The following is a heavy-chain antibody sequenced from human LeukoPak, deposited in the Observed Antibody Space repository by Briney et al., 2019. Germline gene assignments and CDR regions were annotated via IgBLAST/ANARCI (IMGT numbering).Heavy chain of an antibody. Sequence: GGSLRLSCAASGFTFSSYAMSWVRQAPGKGLEWVSAISGSGSSTHYTDSVKGRFTFSRDNSKTTLYLQMNSLRAEDTAVYYCARRKSGQQLERGYDWLDPWGQGTLVTVSS. CDR2: ISGSGSST. CDR1: GFTFSSYA. V-gene: IGHV3-23*01. J-gene: IGHJ5*02. CDR3: ARRKSGQQLERGYDWLDP. D-gene: IGHD6-13*01.